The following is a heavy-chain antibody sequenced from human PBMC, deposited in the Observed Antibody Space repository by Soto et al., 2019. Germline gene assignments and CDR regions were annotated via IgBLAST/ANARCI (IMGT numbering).Heavy chain of an antibody. Sequence: GSVKVSCKASGYTFTIYYMHWVVQAPGQGLEWMGIINPSGGSTSYAQKFQGRVTMTRDTSTSTVYMELSSLRSEDTAVYYCARGGSGYDWYFDLWGRGTLVTVSS. CDR3: ARGGSGYDWYFDL. J-gene: IGHJ2*01. D-gene: IGHD5-12*01. CDR2: INPSGGST. CDR1: GYTFTIYY. V-gene: IGHV1-46*01.